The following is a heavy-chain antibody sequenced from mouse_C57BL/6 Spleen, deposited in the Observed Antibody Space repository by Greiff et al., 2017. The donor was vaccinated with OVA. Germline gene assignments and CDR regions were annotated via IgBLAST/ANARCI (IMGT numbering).Heavy chain of an antibody. D-gene: IGHD2-13*01. CDR2: INPNYGTT. CDR3: ENKAYGEPRAYYAMDY. Sequence: VQLQQSGPELVKPGASVKISCKASGYSFTDYNMHWVKQSNGKSLEWIGVINPNYGTTSYNQKFKGKAKLTVDQSSSTAYMQLNSLTSEDAAVYYSENKAYGEPRAYYAMDYWGQGTSVTVSS. J-gene: IGHJ4*01. V-gene: IGHV1-39*01. CDR1: GYSFTDYN.